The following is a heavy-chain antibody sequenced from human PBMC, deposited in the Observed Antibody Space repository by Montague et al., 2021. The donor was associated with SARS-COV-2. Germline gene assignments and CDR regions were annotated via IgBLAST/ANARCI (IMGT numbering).Heavy chain of an antibody. CDR3: SRTRFVRRGYYIAPFDY. CDR2: KYYSGST. Sequence: SETLSLTCTVSGASVSSASYFWNWIRQPPGKGLEWIGYKYYSGSTNYNPSLKSRVTISVDKSKNQFSLKLTSVTAADTAVYYCSRTRFVRRGYYIAPFDYWGQGTLVTVSS. D-gene: IGHD3-22*01. CDR1: GASVSSASYF. J-gene: IGHJ4*02. V-gene: IGHV4-61*01.